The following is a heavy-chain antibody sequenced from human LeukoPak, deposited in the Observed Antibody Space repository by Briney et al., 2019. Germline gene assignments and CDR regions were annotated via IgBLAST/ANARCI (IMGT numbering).Heavy chain of an antibody. CDR3: ARVGYIAAADNYFDY. V-gene: IGHV3-33*01. J-gene: IGHJ4*02. D-gene: IGHD6-13*01. CDR1: GFTFSSYG. CDR2: IWYDGSNK. Sequence: GGSLRLSCAASGFTFSSYGMHWVRQAPGKGLEGVAVIWYDGSNKYYADSVKGRFTISRDNSKNTLYLQMNSLRAEDTAVYYCARVGYIAAADNYFDYWGQGTLVTVSS.